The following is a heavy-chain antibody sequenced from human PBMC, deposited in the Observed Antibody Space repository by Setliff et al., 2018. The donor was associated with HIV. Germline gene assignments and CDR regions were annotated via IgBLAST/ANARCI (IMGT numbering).Heavy chain of an antibody. V-gene: IGHV5-51*01. J-gene: IGHJ6*02. Sequence: PGESLKISCQVSGYDFATYWIGWVSQLPGKGLEWMGIMYPGESDIRYNPSFEGQVTISADKSTGTAYLQWSSLKVSDSGIYYCARQGPNSSHLHFFYYYAMDVWSQGTTVTVSS. CDR3: ARQGPNSSHLHFFYYYAMDV. CDR2: MYPGESDI. CDR1: GYDFATYW.